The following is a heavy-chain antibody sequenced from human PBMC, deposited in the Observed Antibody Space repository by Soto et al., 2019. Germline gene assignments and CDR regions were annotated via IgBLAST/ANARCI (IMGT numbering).Heavy chain of an antibody. CDR2: IYYSGST. Sequence: PSETLSLTCTVSGGSISSSSYYWGWIRQPPGKGLEWIGSIYYSGSTYYNPSLKSRVTISVDTSKNQFSLKLSSVTAADTAVYYCARHRQWLSRRVNYYYYYGMDVWGQGTTVTVSS. D-gene: IGHD6-19*01. V-gene: IGHV4-39*01. CDR3: ARHRQWLSRRVNYYYYYGMDV. CDR1: GGSISSSSYY. J-gene: IGHJ6*02.